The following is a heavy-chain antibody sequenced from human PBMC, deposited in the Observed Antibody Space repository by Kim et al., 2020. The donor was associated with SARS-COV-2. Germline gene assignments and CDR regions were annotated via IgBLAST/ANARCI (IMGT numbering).Heavy chain of an antibody. J-gene: IGHJ6*02. CDR3: ARGVGGHGYYYGMDV. CDR2: INPNSGGT. Sequence: ASVKVSCEASGYTFTGYYMHWVRQAPGQGLEWMGRINPNSGGTNYAQKFQGRVTMTRDTSISTAYMELSGLRSDDTAVYYCARGVGGHGYYYGMDVWGQGTTVTVSS. CDR1: GYTFTGYY. D-gene: IGHD3-16*01. V-gene: IGHV1-2*06.